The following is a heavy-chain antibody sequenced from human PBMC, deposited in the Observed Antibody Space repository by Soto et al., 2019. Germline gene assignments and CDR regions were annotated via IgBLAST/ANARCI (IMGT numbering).Heavy chain of an antibody. CDR3: MGYSYDLYSSSWFVDY. V-gene: IGHV4-59*01. Sequence: PSETLSLTCTVSGGSISSYYWSWIRQPPGKGLEWIGYIYYSGSTNYNPSLKSRVTISVDTSKNQFSLKLSSVTAADTAVYYCMGYSYDLYSSSWFVDYWGQGTLVTVSS. CDR2: IYYSGST. CDR1: GGSISSYY. J-gene: IGHJ4*02. D-gene: IGHD6-13*01.